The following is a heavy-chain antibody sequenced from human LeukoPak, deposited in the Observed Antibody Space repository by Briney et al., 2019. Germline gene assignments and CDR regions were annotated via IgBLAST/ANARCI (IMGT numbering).Heavy chain of an antibody. Sequence: SETLSLTCTVSGGSNSSYYWSWIRQPPGKGLEWIGYIYYSGSTNYNPSLKSRVTISLDTSKNQFSLKLNSVTAADTAVYYCARGYGTPRIFGVVIITYYYMDVWGKGTTVTVSS. CDR1: GGSNSSYY. J-gene: IGHJ6*03. CDR2: IYYSGST. V-gene: IGHV4-59*01. CDR3: ARGYGTPRIFGVVIITYYYMDV. D-gene: IGHD3-3*01.